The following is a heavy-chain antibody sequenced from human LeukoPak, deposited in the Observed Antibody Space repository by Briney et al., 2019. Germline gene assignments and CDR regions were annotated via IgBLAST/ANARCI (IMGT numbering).Heavy chain of an antibody. J-gene: IGHJ4*02. CDR2: INQDGSEK. CDR3: AREQVDY. Sequence: GGSLRLSCAASGFTFSSPWMPWVRQVQRKGLEWVANINQDGSEKFYVDSVKGRFTISRDNAKNSLYLQMNSLRAEDTAVYYCAREQVDYWGQGTLVTVSS. CDR1: GFTFSSPW. V-gene: IGHV3-7*01.